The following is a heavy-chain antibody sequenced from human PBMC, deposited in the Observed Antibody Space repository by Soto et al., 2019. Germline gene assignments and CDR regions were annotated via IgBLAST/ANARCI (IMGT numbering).Heavy chain of an antibody. J-gene: IGHJ6*02. Sequence: GESLKISCKGSGYSFTSYWIGWVRQMPGKGLEWMGIIYPGDSDIRYSPSFQGQVTIAAGKSSSTAYVQWSSLKASDTAMYYCARRRCDFWSGYSLHGMDVWGQGTTVTVSS. V-gene: IGHV5-51*01. CDR3: ARRRCDFWSGYSLHGMDV. CDR2: IYPGDSDI. D-gene: IGHD3-3*01. CDR1: GYSFTSYW.